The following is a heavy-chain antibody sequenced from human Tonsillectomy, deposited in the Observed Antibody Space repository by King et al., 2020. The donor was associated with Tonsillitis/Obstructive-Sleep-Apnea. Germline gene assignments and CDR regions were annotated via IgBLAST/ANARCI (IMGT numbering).Heavy chain of an antibody. J-gene: IGHJ6*03. CDR1: GYSFTSYW. D-gene: IGHD2-2*01. CDR3: AKKSSSTAYRNGGSRKASDTAMYYCARLYCSSTSCYEGPYYYYYMDV. CDR2: IDPSDSYT. V-gene: IGHV5-10-1*01. Sequence: VQLVESGAEVKKPGESLRISCKGSGYSFTSYWISWVRQMPGKGLEWMVRIDPSDSYTNYSPSFQGHVTISADKSISPAYLQLSSLKASDTALYYLAKKSSSTAYRNGGSRKASDTAMYYCARLYCSSTSCYEGPYYYYYMDVWGKGTPVTVSS.